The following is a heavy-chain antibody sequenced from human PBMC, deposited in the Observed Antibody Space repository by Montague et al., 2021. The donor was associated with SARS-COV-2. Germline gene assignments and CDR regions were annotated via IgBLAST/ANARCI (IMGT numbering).Heavy chain of an antibody. D-gene: IGHD2-8*01. CDR3: AGVGRHCNDGVCYFYYYGMGV. CDR1: GFTFSTYS. Sequence: SLRLSCAASGFTFSTYSMNWVRQAPGKGLEWVSHISSGSRNVYYAASVKGRFTISRDNAKNSLSLQMNSLRAEDTAVYYCAGVGRHCNDGVCYFYYYGMGVWGQGTTVTVSS. J-gene: IGHJ6*02. CDR2: ISSGSRNV. V-gene: IGHV3-48*04.